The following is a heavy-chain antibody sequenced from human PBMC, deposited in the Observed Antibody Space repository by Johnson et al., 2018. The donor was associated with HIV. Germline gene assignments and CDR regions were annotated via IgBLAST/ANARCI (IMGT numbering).Heavy chain of an antibody. Sequence: QVQLVESGGGVVQPGRSLRLSCAASGFTFSSYGMHWVRQAPGKGLEWVAVISSDGSNEYHADSVQGRFTISRDNSKNTLYLQMNSLRVEDTAVYYCAKGGGCGGDCYSGYDAFDIWGRGTMVTVSS. V-gene: IGHV3-30*19. CDR1: GFTFSSYG. D-gene: IGHD2-21*01. CDR2: ISSDGSNE. CDR3: AKGGGCGGDCYSGYDAFDI. J-gene: IGHJ3*02.